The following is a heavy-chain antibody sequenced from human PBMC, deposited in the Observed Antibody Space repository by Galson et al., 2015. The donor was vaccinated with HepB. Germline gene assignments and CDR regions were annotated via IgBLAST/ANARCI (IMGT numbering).Heavy chain of an antibody. Sequence: SLRLSCAPAGSSFRNYGMHCVRQAPGEGLEWVAVIWYDGNNAESADSVQGRFTISRDNSTNTLFLQMNTLSAEDTAVYYCARRGSVSDSSSPNSYDIWGQGTVVTVSS. D-gene: IGHD6-13*01. CDR1: GSSFRNYG. CDR3: ARRGSVSDSSSPNSYDI. CDR2: IWYDGNNA. J-gene: IGHJ3*02. V-gene: IGHV3-33*02.